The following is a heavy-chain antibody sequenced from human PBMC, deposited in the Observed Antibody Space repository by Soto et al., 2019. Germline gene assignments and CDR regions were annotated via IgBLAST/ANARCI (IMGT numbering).Heavy chain of an antibody. V-gene: IGHV3-30*03. Sequence: QVQLVESGGGVVQPGRSLRLSCAASGFTFSTYGMHWVRQAPGKGLEWVAAISYDGSKKYYADSVKGRFTISRDNSENTLYLQMNSLRAEDTAMYYCAPLGVGAQDNYWVQGTLVTVSS. J-gene: IGHJ4*02. D-gene: IGHD1-26*01. CDR2: ISYDGSKK. CDR3: APLGVGAQDNY. CDR1: GFTFSTYG.